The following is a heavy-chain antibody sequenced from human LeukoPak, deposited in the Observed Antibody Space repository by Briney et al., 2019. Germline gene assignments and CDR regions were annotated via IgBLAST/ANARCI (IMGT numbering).Heavy chain of an antibody. V-gene: IGHV1-24*01. CDR3: ATPYSSGWYYFDY. CDR2: FDPEDGET. D-gene: IGHD6-19*01. CDR1: GYTLTELS. J-gene: IGHJ4*02. Sequence: ASVKVSCKVSGYTLTELSMHWVRQAPGKGLEWMGGFDPEDGETIYAQKFQGRVTMAEDTSTDTAYMELSSLRSEDTAVYYCATPYSSGWYYFDYWGQGTLVTVSS.